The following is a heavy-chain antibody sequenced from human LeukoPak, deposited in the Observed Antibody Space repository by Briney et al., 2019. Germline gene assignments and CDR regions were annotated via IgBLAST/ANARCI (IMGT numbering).Heavy chain of an antibody. V-gene: IGHV4-59*12. D-gene: IGHD2-2*01. Sequence: SETLSLTCTVSGGSISSYYWSWIRQPPGKGLEWIGYIYHSGSTYYNPSLKSRVTISVDRSKNQFSLKLSSVTAADTAVYYCAREAYCSSTSCPFDWGQGTLVTVSS. CDR3: AREAYCSSTSCPFD. J-gene: IGHJ4*02. CDR1: GGSISSYY. CDR2: IYHSGST.